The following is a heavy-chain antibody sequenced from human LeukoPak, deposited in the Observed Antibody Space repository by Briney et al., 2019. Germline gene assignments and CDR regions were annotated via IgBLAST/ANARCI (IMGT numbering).Heavy chain of an antibody. D-gene: IGHD2-15*01. V-gene: IGHV3-23*01. CDR1: GFTFSSYA. J-gene: IGHJ4*02. CDR3: AKSLGYCSGGSCYSDY. Sequence: GGSLGPSCAASGFTFSSYAMSWVRQAPGKGLEWVSAVSGSGGSTYYADSVKGRFTISRDNSKNTLYLQMNSLRAEDTAVYYCAKSLGYCSGGSCYSDYWGQGTLVTVSS. CDR2: VSGSGGST.